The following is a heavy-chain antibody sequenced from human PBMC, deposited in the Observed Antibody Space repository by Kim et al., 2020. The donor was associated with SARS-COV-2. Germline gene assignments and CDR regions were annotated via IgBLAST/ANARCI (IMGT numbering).Heavy chain of an antibody. D-gene: IGHD3-9*01. J-gene: IGHJ4*02. Sequence: SRVTISVDTSKNQFSLKLSSVTAADTAVYYCARGAYDILTGYHKAAYFDYWGQGTLVTVSS. V-gene: IGHV4-31*02. CDR3: ARGAYDILTGYHKAAYFDY.